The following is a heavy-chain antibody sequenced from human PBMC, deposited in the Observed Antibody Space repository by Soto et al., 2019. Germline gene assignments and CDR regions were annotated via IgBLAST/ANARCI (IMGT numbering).Heavy chain of an antibody. Sequence: QVQLQESGPGLVKPSETLSLTCTVSGGSISSYCWSWIRQPPGKGLEWIGYIYYSGGTNYNPPLKSRVTISVDSSKNHFSLKLSSVTAADTAVYYCARRYGGNLDYWGQGTLVTVSS. D-gene: IGHD1-26*01. CDR1: GGSISSYC. CDR3: ARRYGGNLDY. V-gene: IGHV4-59*08. CDR2: IYYSGGT. J-gene: IGHJ4*02.